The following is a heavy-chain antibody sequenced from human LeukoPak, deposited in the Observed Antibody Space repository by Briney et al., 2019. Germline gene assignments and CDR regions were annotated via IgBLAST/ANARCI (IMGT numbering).Heavy chain of an antibody. Sequence: SQTLSLTCTVSGGSISSGDYYWSWIRQPPGKGLEWIGYIYYSGSTYYNPSLKSRVTISVDTSKNQFSLKLSSVTAADTAVYYCARDSQLADGDYRPFDYWGQGTLVTVSS. J-gene: IGHJ4*02. CDR1: GGSISSGDYY. CDR3: ARDSQLADGDYRPFDY. D-gene: IGHD4-17*01. V-gene: IGHV4-30-4*01. CDR2: IYYSGST.